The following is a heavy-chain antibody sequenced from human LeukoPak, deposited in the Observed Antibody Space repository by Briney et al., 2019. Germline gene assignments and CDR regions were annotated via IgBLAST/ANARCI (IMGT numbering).Heavy chain of an antibody. Sequence: GESLKISCKASGYSFTPYWIGWVRQMPGKGLEWVGIIYPRDSDTRYSPSFEGQVTISADKSNSTAYLHWSSLKASDTAMYYCARRSGTYDPPDYWGQGTLVTVSS. V-gene: IGHV5-51*01. J-gene: IGHJ4*02. CDR3: ARRSGTYDPPDY. D-gene: IGHD3-3*01. CDR2: IYPRDSDT. CDR1: GYSFTPYW.